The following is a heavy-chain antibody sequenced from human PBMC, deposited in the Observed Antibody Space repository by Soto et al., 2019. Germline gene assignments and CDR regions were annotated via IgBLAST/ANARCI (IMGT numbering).Heavy chain of an antibody. CDR3: ARVNYGDYYYGMDV. CDR1: GGSINYSY. Sequence: SETLSLTCTVSGGSINYSYWTCIRQPQWKGLEWIGYIAYNGSANYNASLKSRLTISVDTSKNQFSLKLSSVTAADTALYYCARVNYGDYYYGMDVWGQGTTVTVSS. V-gene: IGHV4-59*01. CDR2: IAYNGSA. D-gene: IGHD4-17*01. J-gene: IGHJ6*02.